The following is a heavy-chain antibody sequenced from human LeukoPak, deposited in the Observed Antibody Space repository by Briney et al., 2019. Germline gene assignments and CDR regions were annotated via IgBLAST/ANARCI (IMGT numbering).Heavy chain of an antibody. D-gene: IGHD6-19*01. CDR3: ARERRAVAGTADY. CDR2: ISSSGSTI. J-gene: IGHJ4*02. Sequence: GGSLRLSCAASGFTFSDYYMSWIRQAPGKGLERVSYISSSGSTIYYADSVKGRFTISRDNAKNSLYLQMNSLRAEDTAVYYCARERRAVAGTADYWGQGTLVTVSS. CDR1: GFTFSDYY. V-gene: IGHV3-11*01.